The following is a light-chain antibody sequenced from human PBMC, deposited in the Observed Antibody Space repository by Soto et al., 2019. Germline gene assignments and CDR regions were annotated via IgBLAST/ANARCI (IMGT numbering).Light chain of an antibody. CDR1: QSVLYSSTNKNY. V-gene: IGKV4-1*01. Sequence: DIVMTQTHDSLAVSLGERATINGKSSQSVLYSSTNKNYLAWYPQKPGQPPKLLSYWASNGEAGVPDRFSGSGSGTDFNLTINSLQAEDVAVYYCQQYYSTPQTFGQGTKVDI. J-gene: IGKJ1*01. CDR3: QQYYSTPQT. CDR2: WAS.